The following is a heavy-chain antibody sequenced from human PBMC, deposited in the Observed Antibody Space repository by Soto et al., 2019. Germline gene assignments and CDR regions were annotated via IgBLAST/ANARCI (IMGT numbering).Heavy chain of an antibody. J-gene: IGHJ4*02. CDR3: ASAPFYDRIEY. D-gene: IGHD3-16*01. CDR1: GFTFSSYS. V-gene: IGHV3-21*01. Sequence: GGSLRFSCAASGFTFSSYSLNLVRQAPGKGLECVSSISISSSYIYYADSVKGRFTISRHNAKHSLYLQMTSLRAEDTAVYYCASAPFYDRIEYWAQGTFVTHSS. CDR2: ISISSSYI.